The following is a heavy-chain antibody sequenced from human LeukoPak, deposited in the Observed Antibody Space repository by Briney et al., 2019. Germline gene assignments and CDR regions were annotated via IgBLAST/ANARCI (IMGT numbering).Heavy chain of an antibody. CDR1: GYTFTNYY. CDR3: ARVGKRDSSSWYGGAFDI. J-gene: IGHJ3*02. V-gene: IGHV1-18*04. Sequence: ASVKVSCKASGYTFTNYYMHWVRQAPGQGLEWMGWISAYNGNTNYAQKLQGRVTMTTDTSTSTAYMELRSLRSDDTAVYYCARVGKRDSSSWYGGAFDIWGQGTMVTVSS. CDR2: ISAYNGNT. D-gene: IGHD6-13*01.